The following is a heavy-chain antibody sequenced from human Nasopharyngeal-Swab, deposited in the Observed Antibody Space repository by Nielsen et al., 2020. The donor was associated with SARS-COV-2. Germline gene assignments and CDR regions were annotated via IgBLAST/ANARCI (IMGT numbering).Heavy chain of an antibody. CDR3: AMVHCSRSSCSAPDYYYYYMDV. CDR1: GFSLSSYS. D-gene: IGHD2-2*01. Sequence: GGSLRLSCAASGFSLSSYSMNWVRQAPGQGLEWVSSISSSSSYIFYADSVKGRLTIPRDNAKNSLYLQMNSLRVEDTAVYYCAMVHCSRSSCSAPDYYYYYMDVWGKGTTVTVSS. J-gene: IGHJ6*03. V-gene: IGHV3-21*01. CDR2: ISSSSSYI.